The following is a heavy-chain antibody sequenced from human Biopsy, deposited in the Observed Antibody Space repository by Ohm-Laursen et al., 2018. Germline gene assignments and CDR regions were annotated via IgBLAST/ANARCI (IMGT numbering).Heavy chain of an antibody. CDR3: ARSRGNSGIATIYYYGMDV. V-gene: IGHV3-21*01. D-gene: IGHD3-10*01. CDR2: ISSSSDNI. Sequence: SLRLSCTAFGFTLSSYSMNWVRKTPGQGLEWVSTISSSSDNIYYVDSVKGRFTISRDNAKNSLYLQMNSLRAEDTAVYYCARSRGNSGIATIYYYGMDVWGQGTTVTVSS. J-gene: IGHJ6*02. CDR1: GFTLSSYS.